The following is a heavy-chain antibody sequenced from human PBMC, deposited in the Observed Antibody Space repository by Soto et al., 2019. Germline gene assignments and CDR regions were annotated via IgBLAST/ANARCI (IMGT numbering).Heavy chain of an antibody. D-gene: IGHD2-15*01. J-gene: IGHJ4*02. CDR1: GFTFSSYA. Sequence: EVQLVESGGGLVQPGGSLRLSCAASGFTFSSYAMYWVRQAPGKGLEYVSAISRNGENTYYANSVKGRFTISRDNSKNSLYLHMGSLRAEDMGVYYWARAGVCVEVVVAVHVDYWGQGTLVTVSS. CDR2: ISRNGENT. CDR3: ARAGVCVEVVVAVHVDY. V-gene: IGHV3-64*01.